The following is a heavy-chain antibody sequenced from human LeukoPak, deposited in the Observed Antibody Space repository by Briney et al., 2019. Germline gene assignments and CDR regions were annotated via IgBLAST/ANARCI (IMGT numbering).Heavy chain of an antibody. V-gene: IGHV3-23*01. CDR2: IGGSSGST. CDR3: AKGLTGTKYYFDH. Sequence: PGGSLRLSCAASGFTFSSYGMSWVRQAPGKGLEWVSSIGGSSGSTYYADSVKGRFTISRDNSKNTLYLQMNSLRAEDTAVYYCAKGLTGTKYYFDHWGQGTQVTVSS. D-gene: IGHD1-7*01. CDR1: GFTFSSYG. J-gene: IGHJ4*02.